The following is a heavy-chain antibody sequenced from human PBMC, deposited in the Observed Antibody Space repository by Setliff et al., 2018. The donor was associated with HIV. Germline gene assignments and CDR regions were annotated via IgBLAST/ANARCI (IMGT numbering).Heavy chain of an antibody. D-gene: IGHD6-13*01. CDR1: GGTFSRYT. Sequence: VKVSCKASGGTFSRYTISWVRQAPGQGLEWMGGIIPMFGSTNYAQKFQGRVTITADESASTLYMELSSLRSDDTAVYYCARGAAAILYYYYMDVWRKGTTVTVSS. V-gene: IGHV1-69*01. CDR3: ARGAAAILYYYYMDV. J-gene: IGHJ6*03. CDR2: IIPMFGST.